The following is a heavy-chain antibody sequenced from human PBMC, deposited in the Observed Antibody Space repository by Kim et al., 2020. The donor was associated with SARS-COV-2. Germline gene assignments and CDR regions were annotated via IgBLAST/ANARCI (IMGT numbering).Heavy chain of an antibody. CDR3: ARWGGYDRYGMDV. D-gene: IGHD5-12*01. V-gene: IGHV1-46*01. Sequence: AQKFQGRVTMTRDTSTSTVYMELSSLRSEDTAVYYCARWGGYDRYGMDVWGQGTTVTVSS. J-gene: IGHJ6*02.